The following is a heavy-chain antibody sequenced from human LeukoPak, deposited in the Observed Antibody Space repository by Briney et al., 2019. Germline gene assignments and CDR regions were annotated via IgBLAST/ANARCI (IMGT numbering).Heavy chain of an antibody. J-gene: IGHJ4*02. Sequence: SETLSLTCTVSGYSISSGYYWGWIRQPPGKGLEWIGSIYHSGSTNYNPSLKSRVTISVDTSKNQFSLKLSPVTAADTAVYYCARLNDSSGYYYVFDYWGQGTLVTVSS. D-gene: IGHD3-22*01. CDR2: IYHSGST. CDR3: ARLNDSSGYYYVFDY. CDR1: GYSISSGYY. V-gene: IGHV4-38-2*02.